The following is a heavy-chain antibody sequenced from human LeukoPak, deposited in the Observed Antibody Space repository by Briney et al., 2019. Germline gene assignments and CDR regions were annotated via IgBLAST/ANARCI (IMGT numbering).Heavy chain of an antibody. V-gene: IGHV3-23*01. CDR1: GFAFGVHA. Sequence: PGGSLRLSCVGSGFAFGVHAMSWVRQAPGKGPEWVATIGSGADLSYAESVKGRFTISRDDPRNTVWLQMNSLRAEDTALYYCAKDWTPRNRVYDCLDAWGQGTQVTVSS. J-gene: IGHJ5*02. CDR2: IGSGADL. CDR3: AKDWTPRNRVYDCLDA. D-gene: IGHD3-16*01.